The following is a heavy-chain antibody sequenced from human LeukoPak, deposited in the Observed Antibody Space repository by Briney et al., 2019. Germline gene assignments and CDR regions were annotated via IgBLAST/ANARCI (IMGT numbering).Heavy chain of an antibody. CDR3: ARRNPPVVTDWHIAFDI. V-gene: IGHV5-10-1*01. CDR1: GYSFTSYW. CDR2: IDPSDSYT. D-gene: IGHD4-23*01. Sequence: GESLKISCKGSGYSFTSYWIAWVRQVPGKSLEWMGRIDPSDSYTYYSPSFQGHVTISADESISTAYLQWSSLKASDTAMYYCARRNPPVVTDWHIAFDIWGQGTMVTVSS. J-gene: IGHJ3*02.